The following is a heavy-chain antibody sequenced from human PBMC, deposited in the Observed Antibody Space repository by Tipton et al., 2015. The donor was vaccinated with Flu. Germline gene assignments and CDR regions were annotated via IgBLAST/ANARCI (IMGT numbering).Heavy chain of an antibody. J-gene: IGHJ5*02. D-gene: IGHD4-11*01. CDR1: GGSMSSYY. CDR2: IHRTGNS. V-gene: IGHV4-59*04. CDR3: ARRDYSNYVSEPKNWFDP. Sequence: TLSLTCTVSGGSMSSYYWGWIRQPPGKGLEWIGNIHRTGNSYYNPSLKSRVTISVDASKNQFSLKLNSVTAADTAVYYCARRDYSNYVSEPKNWFDPWGQGTLVTVSS.